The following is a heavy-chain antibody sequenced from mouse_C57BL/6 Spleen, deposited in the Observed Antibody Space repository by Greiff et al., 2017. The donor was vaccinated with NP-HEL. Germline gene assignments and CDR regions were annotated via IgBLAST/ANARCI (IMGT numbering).Heavy chain of an antibody. V-gene: IGHV1-5*01. D-gene: IGHD1-1*01. Sequence: VQLQQSGTVLARPGASVKMSCKTSGYTFTSYWMHWVKQRPGQGLEWIGAIYPGNSDTSYNQKFKGKAKLTAVTSASTAYMELSSLTNEDSAVYYCTRTRTYYYGTRGYFDVWGTGTTVTVSS. CDR1: GYTFTSYW. CDR3: TRTRTYYYGTRGYFDV. CDR2: IYPGNSDT. J-gene: IGHJ1*03.